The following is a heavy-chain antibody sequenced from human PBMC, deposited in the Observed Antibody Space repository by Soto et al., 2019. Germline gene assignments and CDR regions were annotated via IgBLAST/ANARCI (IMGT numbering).Heavy chain of an antibody. V-gene: IGHV3-23*01. Sequence: GGSLSLSCAASGFTFSSYAMSWVRQAPGKGLEWVSAISGSGGSTYYGDSVKGRFTISRDNSKNTLYLQMNSLRAEDTAVYYCAKVPVYDILTGYHYYMDVWGKGTTVTVSS. CDR2: ISGSGGST. J-gene: IGHJ6*03. CDR3: AKVPVYDILTGYHYYMDV. CDR1: GFTFSSYA. D-gene: IGHD3-9*01.